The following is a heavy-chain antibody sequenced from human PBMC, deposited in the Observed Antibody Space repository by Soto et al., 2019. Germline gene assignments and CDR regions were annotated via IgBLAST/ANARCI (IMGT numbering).Heavy chain of an antibody. D-gene: IGHD5-18*01. Sequence: GASVKVSCKASGYTFTSYAMHWVRQAPGQRLEWMGWINAGNSNTKYSQKFQGRVTMTTDTSTSTAYMELRSLRSDDTAVYYCARDHRGYSYGLYYYYGMDVWGQGTTVTVSS. V-gene: IGHV1-3*01. CDR2: INAGNSNT. J-gene: IGHJ6*02. CDR3: ARDHRGYSYGLYYYYGMDV. CDR1: GYTFTSYA.